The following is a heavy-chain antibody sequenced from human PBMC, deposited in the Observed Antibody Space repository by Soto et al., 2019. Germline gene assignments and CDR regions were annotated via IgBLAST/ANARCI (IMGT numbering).Heavy chain of an antibody. V-gene: IGHV4-34*01. CDR3: AREGWLRSFDY. CDR2: INHSGST. D-gene: IGHD5-12*01. CDR1: GGSFSGYY. Sequence: QVQLQQWGAGLLKPSETLSLTCAVYGGSFSGYYWSWIRQPPGKGLEWIGEINHSGSTNYNPSLKSRVTISVDTSKNQFSLKLSSVTAADTAVYYCAREGWLRSFDYWGQGTLVTVSS. J-gene: IGHJ4*02.